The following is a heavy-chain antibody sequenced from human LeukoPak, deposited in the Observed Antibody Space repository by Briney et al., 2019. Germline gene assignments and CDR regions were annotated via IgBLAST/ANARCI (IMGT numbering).Heavy chain of an antibody. V-gene: IGHV3-53*01. CDR1: GFTVSSNY. Sequence: GGSLRLSCAASGFTVSSNYMSWVRQAPGKGLEWVSVIYSGGSTYYADSVKGRFTISRDNSKNTLYLQMNSLRAEDTAVYYCARGTYHYDSSGYYPAYHFDYWGQGTLVTVSS. J-gene: IGHJ4*02. CDR2: IYSGGST. CDR3: ARGTYHYDSSGYYPAYHFDY. D-gene: IGHD3-22*01.